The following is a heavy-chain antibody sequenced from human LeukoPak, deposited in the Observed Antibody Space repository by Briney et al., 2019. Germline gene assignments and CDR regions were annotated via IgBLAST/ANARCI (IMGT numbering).Heavy chain of an antibody. D-gene: IGHD5-24*01. CDR3: AREMATIVNQFDY. CDR1: GYRFGGYF. J-gene: IGHJ4*02. CDR2: ISPYNGNT. V-gene: IGHV1-18*04. Sequence: ASVKVSCRASGYRFGGYFMHWVRQAPGQGLEWMGWISPYNGNTNYAQKLQGRVTMTTDTSTSTAYMELRSLRSDDTAVYYCAREMATIVNQFDYWGQGTLVTVSS.